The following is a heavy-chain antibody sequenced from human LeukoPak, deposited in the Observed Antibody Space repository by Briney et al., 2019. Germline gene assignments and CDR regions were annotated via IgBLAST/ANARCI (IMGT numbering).Heavy chain of an antibody. D-gene: IGHD4-17*01. J-gene: IGHJ4*02. Sequence: SETLSLTCTVSGGSISSSSYYWGWIRQPPGKGLEWIGGIYYSGSTYYNPSLKSRVTISVDTSKNQFSLKLSSVTAADTAVYYCARHQPYGDYYFDYWGQGTLVTVSS. CDR1: GGSISSSSYY. CDR2: IYYSGST. CDR3: ARHQPYGDYYFDY. V-gene: IGHV4-39*01.